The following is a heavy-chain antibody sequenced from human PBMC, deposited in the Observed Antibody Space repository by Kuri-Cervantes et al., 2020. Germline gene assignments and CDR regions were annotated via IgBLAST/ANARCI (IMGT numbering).Heavy chain of an antibody. Sequence: SVKVSCKASGDTFTGYYMHWVRQAPGQGLEWMGGIIPIFGTANYAQKFQGRVTITADRSTSTAYMELSSLRSEDTAVYYCARPGVDDGAVDHWGQGTLVTVSS. D-gene: IGHD2-8*01. CDR2: IIPIFGTA. V-gene: IGHV1-69*06. J-gene: IGHJ4*02. CDR1: GDTFTGYY. CDR3: ARPGVDDGAVDH.